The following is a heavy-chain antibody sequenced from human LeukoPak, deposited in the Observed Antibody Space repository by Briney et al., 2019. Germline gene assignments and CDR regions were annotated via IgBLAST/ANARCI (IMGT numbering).Heavy chain of an antibody. CDR3: ARGRAGNYHDY. Sequence: PGGSLRLSCAASGFTFSSYAMHWVRQAPGKGLEWVAVTSYDGSIKSYTDSAKGQFTISRDNPKNTLYLQLNGLRVEDTAVYYCARGRAGNYHDYWGQGTLVTVTS. CDR1: GFTFSSYA. CDR2: TSYDGSIK. J-gene: IGHJ4*02. D-gene: IGHD1-7*01. V-gene: IGHV3-30-3*01.